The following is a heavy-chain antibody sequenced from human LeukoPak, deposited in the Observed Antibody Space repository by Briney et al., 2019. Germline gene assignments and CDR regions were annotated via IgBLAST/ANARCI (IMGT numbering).Heavy chain of an antibody. J-gene: IGHJ4*02. Sequence: GGSLRLSCAASGFTFSNYWMDWVRQAPGKGLEWVANIKQEGSDKNYVGSVRGRFTISRGNAKNLLYLLMHSLRVEDTAVYYCARSGSNGDDYWGQGTLVTVSS. CDR2: IKQEGSDK. V-gene: IGHV3-7*01. CDR3: ARSGSNGDDY. CDR1: GFTFSNYW. D-gene: IGHD5-24*01.